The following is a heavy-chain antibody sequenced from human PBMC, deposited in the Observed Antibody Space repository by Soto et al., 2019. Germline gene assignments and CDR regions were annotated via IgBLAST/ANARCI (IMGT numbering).Heavy chain of an antibody. Sequence: TGGSLRLSCAASGFIFDDYAMHWVRQAPGKGLEWVSGISWNSDNIVYADSVKGRFTISRENAKNSLYLEMNNLRAEDTAIYYCAKVKLETIGKLSGGRYGMDDWGQGTAVTVSS. J-gene: IGHJ6*02. D-gene: IGHD1-1*01. CDR1: GFIFDDYA. CDR3: AKVKLETIGKLSGGRYGMDD. CDR2: ISWNSDNI. V-gene: IGHV3-9*01.